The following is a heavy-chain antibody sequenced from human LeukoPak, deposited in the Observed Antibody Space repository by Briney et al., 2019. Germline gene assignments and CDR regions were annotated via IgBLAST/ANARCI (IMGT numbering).Heavy chain of an antibody. D-gene: IGHD3-10*01. J-gene: IGHJ5*02. Sequence: GASVKVSCKASGYTFTGYYMHWVRQAPGQGLEWMGWINPNSGGTNYAQKFQGRVTMTRDTSISTAYMELSRLRSDDTAVYYCARDSFLIRGVIVGNWFDPWGQGTLVTVSS. V-gene: IGHV1-2*02. CDR1: GYTFTGYY. CDR3: ARDSFLIRGVIVGNWFDP. CDR2: INPNSGGT.